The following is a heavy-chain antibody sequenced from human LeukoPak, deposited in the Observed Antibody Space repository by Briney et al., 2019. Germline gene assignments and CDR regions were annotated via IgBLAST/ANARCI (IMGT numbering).Heavy chain of an antibody. Sequence: ASVKVSCKASGYTFSSYGIRWVRQAPGQGLEWMGGIIPIFGTANYAQKFQGRVTITADESTSTAYMELSSLRSEDTAVYYCARNDYGDYYTNFDYWGQGTLVTVSS. CDR2: IIPIFGTA. D-gene: IGHD4-17*01. CDR3: ARNDYGDYYTNFDY. J-gene: IGHJ4*02. V-gene: IGHV1-69*13. CDR1: GYTFSSYG.